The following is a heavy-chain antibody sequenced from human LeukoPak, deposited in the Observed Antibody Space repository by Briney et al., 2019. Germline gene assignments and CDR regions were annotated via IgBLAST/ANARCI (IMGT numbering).Heavy chain of an antibody. Sequence: GGSLRLSCAASGFTFSSYAMSWVRQAPGKRLEWVSTLSGSGASTSYADSVKGRFTISRDNSKNTLYLQMNSLRAEDTARYYCAKQKGYCSGGSCYYSDYWGQGTLVTVSS. CDR2: LSGSGAST. D-gene: IGHD2-15*01. CDR3: AKQKGYCSGGSCYYSDY. CDR1: GFTFSSYA. J-gene: IGHJ4*02. V-gene: IGHV3-23*01.